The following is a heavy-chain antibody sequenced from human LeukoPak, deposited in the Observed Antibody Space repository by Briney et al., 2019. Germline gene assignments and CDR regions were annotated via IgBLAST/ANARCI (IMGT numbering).Heavy chain of an antibody. J-gene: IGHJ4*02. V-gene: IGHV4-59*01. D-gene: IGHD3-10*01. CDR3: ARDKGVSFDY. CDR1: GGSISSYY. CDR2: TYYSGST. Sequence: SETLSLTCTVSGGSISSYYWTWIRQPPGKGLEWIGYTYYSGSTNYNPSLKSRVTISVDTSKNQFSLKLSSVTAADTAVYYCARDKGVSFDYWGQGTLVTVSS.